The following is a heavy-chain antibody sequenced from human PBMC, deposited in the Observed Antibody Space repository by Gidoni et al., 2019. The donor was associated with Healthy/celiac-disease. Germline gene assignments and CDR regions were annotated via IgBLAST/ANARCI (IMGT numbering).Heavy chain of an antibody. CDR2: ISSSSSTI. Sequence: EVQLVESGGGLVQPGGSVRLSCAASGFTFSSYSMNWVRQAPGKGLEWVSYISSSSSTIYYADSVKGRFTISRDNAKNSLYLQMNSLRAEDTAVYYCARVKTMIVGTFDIWGQGTMVTVSS. V-gene: IGHV3-48*01. D-gene: IGHD3-22*01. CDR3: ARVKTMIVGTFDI. J-gene: IGHJ3*02. CDR1: GFTFSSYS.